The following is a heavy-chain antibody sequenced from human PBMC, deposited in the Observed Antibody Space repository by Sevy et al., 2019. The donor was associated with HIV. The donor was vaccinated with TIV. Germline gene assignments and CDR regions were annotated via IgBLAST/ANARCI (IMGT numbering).Heavy chain of an antibody. D-gene: IGHD3-3*01. CDR3: AREFGDGYNPRYYFDY. CDR2: IYSGGTT. V-gene: IGHV3-53*01. Sequence: GGSLRLSCAASGFTVSTNYMSWVRQAPGKGLEWVSFIYSGGTTYYADSVKGRFTISRDKSKNTLYLQMNSLRAEDTAVYYCAREFGDGYNPRYYFDYWGQGTLVTVSS. CDR1: GFTVSTNY. J-gene: IGHJ4*02.